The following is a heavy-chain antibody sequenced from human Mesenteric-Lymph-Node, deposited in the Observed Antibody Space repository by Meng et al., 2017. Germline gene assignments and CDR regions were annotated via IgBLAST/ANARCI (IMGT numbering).Heavy chain of an antibody. J-gene: IGHJ2*01. Sequence: VALQASGPGRVKPSHALALHCTVSGGSISSGDYYWSWIRQPPGKGLELIGHIYYSGSTSYNPSLKSRVTISVDTSNNQFSLKLSSVTAADTAVYYCARVGWRQWSFDLWGRGTLVTVSS. D-gene: IGHD5-18*01. CDR2: IYYSGST. CDR1: GGSISSGDYY. V-gene: IGHV4-30-4*01. CDR3: ARVGWRQWSFDL.